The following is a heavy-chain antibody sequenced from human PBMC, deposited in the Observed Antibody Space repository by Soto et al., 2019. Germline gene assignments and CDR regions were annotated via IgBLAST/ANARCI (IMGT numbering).Heavy chain of an antibody. CDR2: ISSSSSYI. Sequence: PGGSLRLSCAASGFTFSSYSMNWVRQAPGKGLEWVSSISSSSSYIYYADSVKGRFTISRDNAKNSLYLQMNSLRAEDTAVYYCARDRGYCSGGSCYVAFDIWGQGTMVTVSS. CDR1: GFTFSSYS. CDR3: ARDRGYCSGGSCYVAFDI. D-gene: IGHD2-15*01. J-gene: IGHJ3*02. V-gene: IGHV3-21*01.